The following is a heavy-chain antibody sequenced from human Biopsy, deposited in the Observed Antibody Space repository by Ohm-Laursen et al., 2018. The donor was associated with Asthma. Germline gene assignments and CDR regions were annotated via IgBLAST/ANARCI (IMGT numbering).Heavy chain of an antibody. Sequence: LSLTCAASGFSFGSFGMHWVRQVPGKGPEWVALISFDGRYEYYADSVKGRYTISRDNPMKRLYLQMSSLTAEDTAVYYCASRGGDFWSGYYMDYWGQGTLVTVSS. CDR3: ASRGGDFWSGYYMDY. V-gene: IGHV3-30*03. CDR1: GFSFGSFG. J-gene: IGHJ4*02. D-gene: IGHD3-3*01. CDR2: ISFDGRYE.